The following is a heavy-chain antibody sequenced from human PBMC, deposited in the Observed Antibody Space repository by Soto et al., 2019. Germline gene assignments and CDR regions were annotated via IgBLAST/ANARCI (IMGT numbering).Heavy chain of an antibody. D-gene: IGHD2-15*01. J-gene: IGHJ4*02. CDR1: GGTFSSYA. CDR2: IVPIVDTS. Sequence: QVQLVQSGAEVRQPASSVKVSCKTSGGTFSSYAISWVRQAPGQGLEWMGGIVPIVDTSTYAQKFQGRVTITVDESTSSVYSELSSLRSDDTAVYQCVRVVPTPGYFDNWGQGTLVTVSS. V-gene: IGHV1-69*12. CDR3: VRVVPTPGYFDN.